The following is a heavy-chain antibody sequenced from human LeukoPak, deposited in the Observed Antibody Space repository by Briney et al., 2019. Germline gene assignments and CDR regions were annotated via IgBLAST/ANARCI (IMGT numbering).Heavy chain of an antibody. J-gene: IGHJ5*02. CDR3: ARGLSGYSPNNWFDP. V-gene: IGHV4-34*01. Sequence: SETLSLTCAVYGGSFSGYYWSWIRQPPGKGLEWIGEINHSGSTNYNPSLKSRVTISVDTSKNQFSLKLSSVTAADTAVYYCARGLSGYSPNNWFDPWGQGTQVTVSS. D-gene: IGHD3-3*01. CDR2: INHSGST. CDR1: GGSFSGYY.